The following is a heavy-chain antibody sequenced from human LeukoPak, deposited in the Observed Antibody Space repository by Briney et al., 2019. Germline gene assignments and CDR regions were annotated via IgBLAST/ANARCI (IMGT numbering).Heavy chain of an antibody. CDR3: ARVRVGATREDY. Sequence: ASVKVSCKASGYTFTSYGISWVRQAPGQGLEWMGWISAYNGNTNYAHKLQGRVTMTTDTSTSTAYMELRSLRSDDTAVYYCARVRVGATREDYWGQGTLVTVSS. CDR1: GYTFTSYG. J-gene: IGHJ4*02. D-gene: IGHD1-26*01. V-gene: IGHV1-18*01. CDR2: ISAYNGNT.